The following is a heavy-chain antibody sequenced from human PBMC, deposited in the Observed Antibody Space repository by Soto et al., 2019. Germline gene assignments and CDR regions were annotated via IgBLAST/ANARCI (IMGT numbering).Heavy chain of an antibody. CDR3: TRHDPYYYGSGSYYKMDV. Sequence: GGSLRLSCAASGFTFSGSAMHWVRQASGKGLEWVGRIRSKANSYATAHAASVKGRFTISRDDSKNTAYLQMNSLKTEDTAVYYCTRHDPYYYGSGSYYKMDVWGQGTTVTVSS. CDR2: IRSKANSYAT. D-gene: IGHD3-10*01. CDR1: GFTFSGSA. V-gene: IGHV3-73*01. J-gene: IGHJ6*02.